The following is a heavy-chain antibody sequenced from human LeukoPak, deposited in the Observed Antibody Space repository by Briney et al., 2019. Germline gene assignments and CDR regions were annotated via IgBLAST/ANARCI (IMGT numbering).Heavy chain of an antibody. J-gene: IGHJ3*02. CDR3: ARSAIDAFDI. D-gene: IGHD6-25*01. V-gene: IGHV4-59*08. CDR1: GGSISSYY. Sequence: SETLSLTCTVSGGSISSYYWSWIRQPPGKGLEWIGYIYNSGSTNYNPSLNSRVSISVDTSKNQFSLKLSSVTAADTAVYYCARSAIDAFDIWGQGTMVTVSS. CDR2: IYNSGST.